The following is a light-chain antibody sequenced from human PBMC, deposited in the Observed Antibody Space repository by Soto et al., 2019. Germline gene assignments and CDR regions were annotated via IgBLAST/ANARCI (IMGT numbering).Light chain of an antibody. J-gene: IGLJ1*01. Sequence: QSALTQPRSVSGSPGQSVTISCTVTSSDVGGYNYVSWYQQHPGKAPKLMIYDVSKRPSGVPDRFSGSKSGNTASLTISGLQAEVEADYYCCSYAGSYTFENAFGNGTKVTVL. CDR1: SSDVGGYNY. V-gene: IGLV2-11*01. CDR2: DVS. CDR3: CSYAGSYTFENA.